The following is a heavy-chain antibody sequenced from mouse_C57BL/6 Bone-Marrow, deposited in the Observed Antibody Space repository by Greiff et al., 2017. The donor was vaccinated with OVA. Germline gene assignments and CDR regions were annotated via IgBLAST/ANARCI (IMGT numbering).Heavy chain of an antibody. CDR1: GYTFSTYW. V-gene: IGHV1-80*01. CDR3: AREAY. J-gene: IGHJ3*01. Sequence: QVQLKEPGAELVKPGASVKISCKASGYTFSTYWMNWVKQRPGKGLEWIGQIYPGDGDTNYNGKFKGKATLTADKSSSTAYMQLSSLTSADSAVYICAREAYWGRGTRVTVSS. CDR2: IYPGDGDT.